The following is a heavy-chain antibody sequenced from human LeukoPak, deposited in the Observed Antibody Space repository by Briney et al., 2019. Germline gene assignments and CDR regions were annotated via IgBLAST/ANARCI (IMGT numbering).Heavy chain of an antibody. CDR3: AKDLSSGYSLFDY. CDR2: ISGSGGST. CDR1: GFTFSSYA. J-gene: IGHJ4*02. Sequence: GGSLRLSCAASGFTFSSYAMSWVRQAPGKGLEWVSAISGSGGSTYYADSVKARFTISRDNSKNTLYLQMNSLRAEDTAVYYCAKDLSSGYSLFDYWGQGTLVTVSS. D-gene: IGHD3-22*01. V-gene: IGHV3-23*01.